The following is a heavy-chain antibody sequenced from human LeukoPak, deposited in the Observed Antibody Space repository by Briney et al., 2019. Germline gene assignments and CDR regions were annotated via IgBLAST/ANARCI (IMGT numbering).Heavy chain of an antibody. CDR1: GFTFSSYS. CDR3: ARRLGTTMLDY. J-gene: IGHJ4*02. D-gene: IGHD1-26*01. Sequence: GGSLRLSCAASGFTFSSYSMNWVRQAPGKGLEWVASISGSSTTIYYADSVKGRFTISRDNVKASLYLQMISLRDEDTAVYYCARRLGTTMLDYWGQGTLVTVSS. CDR2: ISGSSTTI. V-gene: IGHV3-48*02.